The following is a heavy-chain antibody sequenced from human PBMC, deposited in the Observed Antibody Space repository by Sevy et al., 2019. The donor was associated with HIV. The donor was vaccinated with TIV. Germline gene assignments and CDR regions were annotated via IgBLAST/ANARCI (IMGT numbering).Heavy chain of an antibody. V-gene: IGHV3-48*02. Sequence: GGSLRLSCAASGFTFSSYSMNWVRQAPGKGLEWVSYISSSSSTIYYADSVKGRFTISRENAKNSLYLQMNSLRDEDTAVYYCARDFMVRGVIIPEYYFDYWGQGTLVTVSS. J-gene: IGHJ4*02. CDR3: ARDFMVRGVIIPEYYFDY. D-gene: IGHD3-10*01. CDR2: ISSSSSTI. CDR1: GFTFSSYS.